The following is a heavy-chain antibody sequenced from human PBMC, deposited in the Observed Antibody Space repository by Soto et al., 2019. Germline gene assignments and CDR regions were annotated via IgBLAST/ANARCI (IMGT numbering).Heavy chain of an antibody. CDR1: GFTFRSSA. V-gene: IGHV1-58*01. J-gene: IGHJ6*02. CDR3: ATGAYCSGGSCSDYYYYYYGMDL. D-gene: IGHD2-15*01. Sequence: SVKVSCKTSGFTFRSSAVQWVRQARGQRLEWIGWLVVGTGNTNYAQKFQQRVTISSDRSTNTVSMELSSLTSEDTAVYYCATGAYCSGGSCSDYYYYYYGMDLWGQGTKVTLSS. CDR2: LVVGTGNT.